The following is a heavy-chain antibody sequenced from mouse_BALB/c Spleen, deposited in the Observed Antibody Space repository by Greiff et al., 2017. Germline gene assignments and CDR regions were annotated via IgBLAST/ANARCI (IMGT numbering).Heavy chain of an antibody. CDR3: ASHLCYYGSNPYYAMDY. D-gene: IGHD1-1*01. CDR2: ISSGGGST. Sequence: EVKLMESGGGLVKPGGSLKLSCAASGFAFSSYDMSWVRQTPEKRLEWVAYISSGGGSTYYPDTVKGRFTISRDNAKNTLYLQMSSLKSEDTALYYCASHLCYYGSNPYYAMDYWGQGTSVTVSS. CDR1: GFAFSSYD. V-gene: IGHV5-12-1*01. J-gene: IGHJ4*01.